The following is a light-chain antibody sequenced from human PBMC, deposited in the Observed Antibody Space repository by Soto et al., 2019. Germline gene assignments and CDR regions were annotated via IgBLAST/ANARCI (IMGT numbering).Light chain of an antibody. CDR3: QQYGNSPYA. CDR2: GAS. V-gene: IGKV3-20*01. CDR1: QSVSSNY. Sequence: EIVLTQSPGTLSLSPGERATLSCRASQSVSSNYLAWYQQKSGQAPRLLIYGASSRATGIPDRFIGSGSGTDFTLTISKLEPEDFAVYYCQQYGNSPYAFGQWTELEI. J-gene: IGKJ2*01.